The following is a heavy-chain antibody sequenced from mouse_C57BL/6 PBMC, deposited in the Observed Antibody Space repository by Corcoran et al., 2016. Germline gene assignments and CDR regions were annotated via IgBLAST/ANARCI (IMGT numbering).Heavy chain of an antibody. CDR1: GYTFTDYY. J-gene: IGHJ4*01. D-gene: IGHD2-5*01. V-gene: IGHV1-26*01. CDR3: ARRSNYGGYYAMDY. Sequence: EVQLQQSGPELVKPGASVKISCKASGYTFTDYYMNWVKQSHGKSLEWIGDINPNNGGTSYNQKFKGKATLTVDKSSSTAYMELRSLTSEDSAVYYWARRSNYGGYYAMDYWGQGTSVTVSS. CDR2: INPNNGGT.